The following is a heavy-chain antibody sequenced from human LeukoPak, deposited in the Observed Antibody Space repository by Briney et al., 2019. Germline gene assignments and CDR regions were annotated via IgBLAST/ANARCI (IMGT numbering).Heavy chain of an antibody. J-gene: IGHJ4*02. CDR3: ASASSHRIAAGGDY. CDR1: GFTFSNYW. Sequence: PGGSLRLSCAASGFTFSNYWMHWVRQAPGKGLVWVSRINSDGSSRSHADSVKGRFTISRDNAKKTLYLQMTSLRTEDTAVHYCASASSHRIAAGGDYWGQGTLVTVSS. D-gene: IGHD6-13*01. CDR2: INSDGSSR. V-gene: IGHV3-74*01.